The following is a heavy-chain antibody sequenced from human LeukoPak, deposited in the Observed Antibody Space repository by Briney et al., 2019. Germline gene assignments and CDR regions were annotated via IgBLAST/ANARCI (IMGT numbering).Heavy chain of an antibody. V-gene: IGHV4-39*01. CDR2: IYFSGTT. Sequence: MPSETLSLTCTVSGDSISSSSYYWGWIRQPPGKGLEWIGSIYFSGTTYYNPSLKSRVTMSADTSKKQFSLKLRSVTAADTAVFYCARHSSEYSYGHAPFDYWGQGTLVTVSS. J-gene: IGHJ4*02. D-gene: IGHD5-18*01. CDR1: GDSISSSSYY. CDR3: ARHSSEYSYGHAPFDY.